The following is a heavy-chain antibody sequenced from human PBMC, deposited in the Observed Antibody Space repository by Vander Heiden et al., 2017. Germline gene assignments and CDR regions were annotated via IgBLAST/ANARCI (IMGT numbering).Heavy chain of an antibody. CDR3: AREKTMADYYYYGMDV. D-gene: IGHD6-19*01. Sequence: QLQLQESGPGLVQPSETLSLTCSVSGGSISSSSYYWGWIRQPPGKGLGWIGSIYYSGSTYYNPSLKSRVTISVDTSKKQFARKLSSVTAADTAVYYWAREKTMADYYYYGMDVWGQGTTVTVSS. CDR2: IYYSGST. CDR1: GGSISSSSYY. J-gene: IGHJ6*02. V-gene: IGHV4-39*01.